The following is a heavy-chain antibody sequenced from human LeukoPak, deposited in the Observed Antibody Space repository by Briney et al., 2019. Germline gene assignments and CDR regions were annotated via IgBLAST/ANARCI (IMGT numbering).Heavy chain of an antibody. CDR1: GFTFSSYW. CDR3: ARAPIYCSGGSCYFDY. J-gene: IGHJ4*02. Sequence: GGSLRLSCAASGFTFSSYWMSWVRQAPGKGLEWVSSISSSSSYIYYADSVKGRFTISRDNAKNSLYLQMNSLRAEDTAVYYCARAPIYCSGGSCYFDYWGQGTLVTVSS. CDR2: ISSSSSYI. D-gene: IGHD2-15*01. V-gene: IGHV3-21*01.